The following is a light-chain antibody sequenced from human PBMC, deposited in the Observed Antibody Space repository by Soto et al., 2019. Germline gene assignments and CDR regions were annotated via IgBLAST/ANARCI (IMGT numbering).Light chain of an antibody. CDR1: QGISTY. CDR3: QQLAGFPIT. J-gene: IGKJ5*01. Sequence: DIHLTQSPSFLSASVGDRVTITCRASQGISTYLAWYQQKPGKAPNLLIYTASTLQTGVPSRFSGSAFGTEFTLTISSLQPEDFATYYCQQLAGFPITFGQGTRLEI. CDR2: TAS. V-gene: IGKV1-9*01.